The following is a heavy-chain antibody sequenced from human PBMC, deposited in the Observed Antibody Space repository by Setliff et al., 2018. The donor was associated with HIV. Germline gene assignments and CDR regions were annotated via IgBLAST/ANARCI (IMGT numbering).Heavy chain of an antibody. V-gene: IGHV1-2*02. D-gene: IGHD6-13*01. CDR1: GYTFTGYY. Sequence: ASVKVSCKASGYTFTGYYLHWVRQAPGQGLEWMGWIDPNSGDTNYEQKCQGRVSMTRDTSISTVYMELSSLRSDDTAVYYCARAAGYSSSWHRYAFEIWGQGTMVTVSS. J-gene: IGHJ3*02. CDR2: IDPNSGDT. CDR3: ARAAGYSSSWHRYAFEI.